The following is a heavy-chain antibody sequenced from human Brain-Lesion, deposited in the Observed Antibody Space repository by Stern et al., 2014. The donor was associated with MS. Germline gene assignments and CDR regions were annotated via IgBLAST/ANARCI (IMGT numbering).Heavy chain of an antibody. Sequence: QVQLVQSGAEVKKTGSSVKVSCQASGNTFTNRYLHWVRQAPGQALEWMGWITPFTGNTNYAQNFQDRVTITMDRYMSTAYMDLSSLRSDDTAIYFCAEGGSYGFVYWGQGTLVTVSS. CDR2: ITPFTGNT. CDR1: GNTFTNRY. D-gene: IGHD4-17*01. CDR3: AEGGSYGFVY. J-gene: IGHJ4*02. V-gene: IGHV1-45*02.